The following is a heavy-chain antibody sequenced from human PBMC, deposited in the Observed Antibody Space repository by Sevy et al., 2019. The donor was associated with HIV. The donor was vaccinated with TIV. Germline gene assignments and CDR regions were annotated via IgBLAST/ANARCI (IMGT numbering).Heavy chain of an antibody. Sequence: SETLSLTCTVSGGSISSYYWSWIRQPPGKGLEWIGNIYYSGSTNYNPSLKSRVTISVDMSKNQFSLKLSSVTAADTAVYYCARDNNYGSGSYYRGNWFDPWAREPWSPSPQ. V-gene: IGHV4-59*01. CDR3: ARDNNYGSGSYYRGNWFDP. D-gene: IGHD3-10*01. J-gene: IGHJ5*02. CDR1: GGSISSYY. CDR2: IYYSGST.